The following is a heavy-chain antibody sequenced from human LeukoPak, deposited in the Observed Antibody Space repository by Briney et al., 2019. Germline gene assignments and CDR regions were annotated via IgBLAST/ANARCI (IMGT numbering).Heavy chain of an antibody. CDR2: INPNSGGT. Sequence: ASVKVSCKASGYTFTGYYMHWVRQAPGQGLEWMGWINPNSGGTNYAQKFQGRVTMTRDTSISTAYMELSRLRSDDTAVYYCARLGSLRLLKRYFDYWGQGTLVTVSS. V-gene: IGHV1-2*02. CDR3: ARLGSLRLLKRYFDY. CDR1: GYTFTGYY. J-gene: IGHJ4*02. D-gene: IGHD2-15*01.